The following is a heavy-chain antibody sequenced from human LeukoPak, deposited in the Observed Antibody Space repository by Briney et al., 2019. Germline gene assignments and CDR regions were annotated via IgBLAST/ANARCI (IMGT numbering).Heavy chain of an antibody. D-gene: IGHD1-26*01. CDR3: AREGSSGSYFPYFDY. CDR2: IYHSGST. CDR1: GYSISSGYY. Sequence: SETLSLTCTVSGYSISSGYYWGWIRQPPGKGLEWIGSIYHSGSTYYNPSLKSRVTISVDTSKNQFSLKLSSVTAADTAVYCCAREGSSGSYFPYFDYWGQGTLVTVSS. J-gene: IGHJ4*02. V-gene: IGHV4-38-2*02.